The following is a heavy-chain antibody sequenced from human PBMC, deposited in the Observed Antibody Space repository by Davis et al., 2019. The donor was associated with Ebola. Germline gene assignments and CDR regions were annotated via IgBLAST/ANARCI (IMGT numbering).Heavy chain of an antibody. D-gene: IGHD2-2*01. CDR2: MWYDGSNK. V-gene: IGHV3-33*01. J-gene: IGHJ2*01. CDR1: GFTFRTYG. CDR3: ARDRSPATRHWYFDL. Sequence: GGSLRLSCAASGFTFRTYGMHWVRQAPGKGLEGMAVMWYDGSNKYYADSVKGRFTISRDTSKNTLYLQMNSLRAEDTAVYYCARDRSPATRHWYFDLWGRGTLVTVSS.